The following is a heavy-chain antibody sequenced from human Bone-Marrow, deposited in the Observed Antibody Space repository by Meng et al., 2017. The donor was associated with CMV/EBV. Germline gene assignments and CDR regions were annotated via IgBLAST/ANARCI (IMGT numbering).Heavy chain of an antibody. CDR3: AKTFTSRRDYYYGMDV. J-gene: IGHJ6*02. V-gene: IGHV3-48*01. CDR2: ISSSSSTI. Sequence: GESLKISCAASGFTFSSYSMNWVRQAPGKGLEWVSYISSSSSTIYYADSVKGRFTISRDNSKNTLYLQMNSLRAEDTAVYYCAKTFTSRRDYYYGMDVWGQGTTVTVSS. CDR1: GFTFSSYS. D-gene: IGHD2-2*01.